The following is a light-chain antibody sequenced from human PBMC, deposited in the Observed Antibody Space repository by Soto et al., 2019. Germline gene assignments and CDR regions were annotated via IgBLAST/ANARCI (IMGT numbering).Light chain of an antibody. J-gene: IGKJ1*01. CDR2: GAS. V-gene: IGKV3-15*01. CDR1: QSVSSN. CDR3: QQYNNWLWT. Sequence: EIVMTQSPATLSVSPGERATLSCRASQSVSSNLAWYQQKPGQGPRLLIYGASTRATGIPARFSGSGSGTEITLTISSLHSEDFAVYYCQQYNNWLWTFGQGTKVEIK.